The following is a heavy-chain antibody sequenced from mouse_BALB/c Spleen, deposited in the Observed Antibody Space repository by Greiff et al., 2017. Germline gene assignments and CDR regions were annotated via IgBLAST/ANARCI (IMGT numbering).Heavy chain of an antibody. D-gene: IGHD1-1*01. V-gene: IGHV5-12-1*01. CDR1: GFAFSSYD. CDR2: ISSGGGST. J-gene: IGHJ3*01. Sequence: EVQLVESGGGLVKPGGSLKLSCAASGFAFSSYDMSWVRQTPEKRLEWVAYISSGGGSTYYPDTVKGRFTISRDNAKNTLYLQMSSLKSEDTAMYYCARHLYYYGPWFAYWGQGTLVTVSA. CDR3: ARHLYYYGPWFAY.